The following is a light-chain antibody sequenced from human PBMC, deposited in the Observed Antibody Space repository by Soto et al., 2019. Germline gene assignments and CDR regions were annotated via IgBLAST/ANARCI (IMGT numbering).Light chain of an antibody. J-gene: IGLJ1*01. CDR3: NSFTTTNTYV. Sequence: QSALTQPASVSGSPGQSITISCTGASSDVGGFDHVSWYQQHPGKVPRLLIYDVSSRPSGVSDRFSGSKSGNSASLTISGLQAEDEADYYCNSFTTTNTYVFGIGTKLTV. V-gene: IGLV2-14*03. CDR1: SSDVGGFDH. CDR2: DVS.